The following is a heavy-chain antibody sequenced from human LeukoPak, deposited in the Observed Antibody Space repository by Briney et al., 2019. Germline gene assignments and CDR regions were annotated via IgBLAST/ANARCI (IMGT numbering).Heavy chain of an antibody. CDR3: ARVHYDFWSGYQHNYMDV. CDR2: IYYSGST. CDR1: GGSISSYY. V-gene: IGHV4-59*01. D-gene: IGHD3-3*01. Sequence: SETLSLTCTVSGGSISSYYWSWIRQPPGKGLEWIGYIYYSGSTNYNPSLKSLVTISVDTSKNQFSLKLSSVTAADTAVYYCARVHYDFWSGYQHNYMDVWGKGTTVTVSS. J-gene: IGHJ6*03.